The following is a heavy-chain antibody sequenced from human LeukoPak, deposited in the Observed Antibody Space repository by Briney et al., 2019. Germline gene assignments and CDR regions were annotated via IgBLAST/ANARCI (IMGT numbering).Heavy chain of an antibody. CDR2: VDPEDGET. Sequence: ASVKVSCKVSGYTFTDYYMHWVQQAPGKGLEWMGLVDPEDGETIYAEKFQGRVAITADKSTSTAYMELSSLRSEDTAVYYCARDPPPNYYDSSGYYPNYWGQGTLVTVSS. CDR1: GYTFTDYY. J-gene: IGHJ4*02. CDR3: ARDPPPNYYDSSGYYPNY. D-gene: IGHD3-22*01. V-gene: IGHV1-69-2*01.